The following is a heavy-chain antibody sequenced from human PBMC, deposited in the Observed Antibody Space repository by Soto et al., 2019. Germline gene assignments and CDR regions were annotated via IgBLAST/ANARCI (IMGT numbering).Heavy chain of an antibody. CDR2: IYYGGST. CDR1: GGSISSGGYY. J-gene: IGHJ4*02. V-gene: IGHV4-31*03. CDR3: ARNVARIAARQNSFDY. D-gene: IGHD6-6*01. Sequence: QVQLQESGPGLVKPSQTLSLTCTVSGGSISSGGYYWSWIRQHPGKGLEWIGYIYYGGSTYYNPSLKSRVTISVDTSKTQFSLKLSSVTAADTAVYYCARNVARIAARQNSFDYWGQATLVTVSS.